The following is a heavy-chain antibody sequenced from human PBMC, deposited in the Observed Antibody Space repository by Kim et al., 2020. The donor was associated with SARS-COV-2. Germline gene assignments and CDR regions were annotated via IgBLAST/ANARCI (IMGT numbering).Heavy chain of an antibody. CDR3: AKVKYDFWSGCPFKYYFDY. Sequence: GRFTISRDNSKNTLYPKMKSLRDEDTAVYYCAKVKYDFWSGCPFKYYFDYWGQGTLVTVSS. D-gene: IGHD3-3*01. J-gene: IGHJ4*02. V-gene: IGHV3-23*01.